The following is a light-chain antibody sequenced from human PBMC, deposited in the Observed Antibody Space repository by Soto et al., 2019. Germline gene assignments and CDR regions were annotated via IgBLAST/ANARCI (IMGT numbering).Light chain of an antibody. Sequence: DIQMTQSPSSVSASVGDRVTITCRASQGISTWLGWYQQKPGRAPKLLIYAASILRSGVPSRFSGSGSGTDFSLTITSLQPEDFATYFCQQGNILPLTFGGGTKV. CDR1: QGISTW. J-gene: IGKJ4*01. CDR2: AAS. V-gene: IGKV1-12*01. CDR3: QQGNILPLT.